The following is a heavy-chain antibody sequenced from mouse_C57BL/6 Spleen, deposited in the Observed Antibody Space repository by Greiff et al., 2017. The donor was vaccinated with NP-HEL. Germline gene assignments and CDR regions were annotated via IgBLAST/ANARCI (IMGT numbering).Heavy chain of an antibody. Sequence: VQLQQPGAELVRPGTSVKLSCKASGYTFTSYRMHWVKQRPGQGLEWIGVIDPSDSYTNYNQKFKGKATLTVDTSSSTAYMQLSSLTSEDSAVYYCARSDHYYGSSQYYFDYWGQGTTLTVSS. D-gene: IGHD1-1*01. CDR1: GYTFTSYR. J-gene: IGHJ2*01. V-gene: IGHV1-59*01. CDR2: IDPSDSYT. CDR3: ARSDHYYGSSQYYFDY.